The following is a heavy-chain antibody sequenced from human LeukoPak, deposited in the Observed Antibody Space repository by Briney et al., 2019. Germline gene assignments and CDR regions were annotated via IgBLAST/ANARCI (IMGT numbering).Heavy chain of an antibody. CDR3: AKSIVVVITTYHFDY. CDR2: ISGSGGST. D-gene: IGHD3-22*01. Sequence: GGSLRLSCAASGFTFSSYAMSWVRQAPGKGLEWGSDISGSGGSTNYADSVKGRFTISRDNSKNTLYLQMNSLRAEDTAVYYCAKSIVVVITTYHFDYWGQGTLVTVSS. CDR1: GFTFSSYA. J-gene: IGHJ4*02. V-gene: IGHV3-23*01.